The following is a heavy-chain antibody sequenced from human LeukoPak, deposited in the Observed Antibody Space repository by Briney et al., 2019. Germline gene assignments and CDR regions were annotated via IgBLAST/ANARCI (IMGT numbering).Heavy chain of an antibody. CDR3: AKDKTAAAGDNFDY. J-gene: IGHJ4*02. V-gene: IGHV3-43*02. CDR1: GFTFDDYA. D-gene: IGHD6-13*01. Sequence: GGSLRLSCAASGFTFDDYAMHWVRQAPGKGLERVSLISGDGGSTYYADSVKGRFTISRDNSKNSLYLQMNSLRTEDTALYYCAKDKTAAAGDNFDYWGQGTLVTVSS. CDR2: ISGDGGST.